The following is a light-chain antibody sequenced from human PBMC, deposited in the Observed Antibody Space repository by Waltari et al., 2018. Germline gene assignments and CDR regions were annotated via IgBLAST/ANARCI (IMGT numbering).Light chain of an antibody. V-gene: IGKV1-39*01. CDR2: AAS. Sequence: DIQMAQSPSSLSASVGDRVTITCRASQGISNYLNWYQQKPGKAPKLLIYAASSLQGGAPSRFSGSGSGTDFTLTITNLQLEDLANYYCQQTYTTSWTFGQGTKVEI. J-gene: IGKJ1*01. CDR1: QGISNY. CDR3: QQTYTTSWT.